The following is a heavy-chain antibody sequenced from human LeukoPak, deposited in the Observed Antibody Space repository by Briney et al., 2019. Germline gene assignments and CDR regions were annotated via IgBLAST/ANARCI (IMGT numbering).Heavy chain of an antibody. CDR1: GFTFSNFW. D-gene: IGHD1-26*01. CDR3: IRAPRWEGGNNWFDP. V-gene: IGHV3-74*01. CDR2: ISPNGRKT. Sequence: GGSLRLSCAASGFTFSNFWMHWVRQAPEKGLVWVSRISPNGRKTDYGDSVKGRFIISRENAESTLYLQMNILRPEDTAVYYCIRAPRWEGGNNWFDPWGQGTLVTVSS. J-gene: IGHJ5*02.